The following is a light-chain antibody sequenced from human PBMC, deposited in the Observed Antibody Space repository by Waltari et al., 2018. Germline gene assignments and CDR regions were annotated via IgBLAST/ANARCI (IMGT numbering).Light chain of an antibody. CDR3: CSYAGSTWV. CDR2: EVS. CDR1: SRDVGSNNI. V-gene: IGLV2-23*02. Sequence: SALNQPASVSGSPGQAITISCTGTSRDVGSNNILSWYQQHPGKAPKLMIYEVSKRPSGVSNRFSGSKSGNTASLTISGLQAEDEADYYCCSYAGSTWVFGGGTKLTVL. J-gene: IGLJ3*02.